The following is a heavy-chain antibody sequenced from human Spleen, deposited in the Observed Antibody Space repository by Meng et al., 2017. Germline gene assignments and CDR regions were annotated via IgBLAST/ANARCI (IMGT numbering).Heavy chain of an antibody. D-gene: IGHD5/OR15-5a*01. Sequence: GESLKISCAASGFTFSTYSMNWVRQAPGKGLEWVSSISSSSSYIYYADSVKGRFTISRDNAKNSLYLQMNSLRAEDTAVYSCARDVVSTIKGPYYFDYWGRGTLVTVSS. CDR3: ARDVVSTIKGPYYFDY. CDR1: GFTFSTYS. CDR2: ISSSSSYI. J-gene: IGHJ4*02. V-gene: IGHV3-21*01.